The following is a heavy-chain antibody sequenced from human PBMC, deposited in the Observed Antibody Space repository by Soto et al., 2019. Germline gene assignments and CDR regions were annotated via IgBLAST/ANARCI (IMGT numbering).Heavy chain of an antibody. J-gene: IGHJ5*02. D-gene: IGHD5-12*01. Sequence: PGGSLRLSCAASGFTFSTYAMSWVRLAPGKGLEWVSAISGSDGSTHYAGSVKGRLTISRDNSKNTPYLQMNSLKAEDTAIYYCAKCLFGYSGSIGWSNWLDPWGQGTLVTVSS. V-gene: IGHV3-23*01. CDR3: AKCLFGYSGSIGWSNWLDP. CDR1: GFTFSTYA. CDR2: ISGSDGST.